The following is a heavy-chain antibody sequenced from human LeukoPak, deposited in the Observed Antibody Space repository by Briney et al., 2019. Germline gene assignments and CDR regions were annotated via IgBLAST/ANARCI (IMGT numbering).Heavy chain of an antibody. J-gene: IGHJ4*02. D-gene: IGHD3-22*01. CDR3: AKAYSDSSGYYFGAYFDY. CDR2: ISGSGGST. CDR1: GFTFSTYA. Sequence: GGSLRLSCAASGFTFSTYAMSWVRQAPEKGLEWVSSISGSGGSTYYADSVKGRFTISRDNSKNTLFLQMNSLRAEDTAVYYCAKAYSDSSGYYFGAYFDYWGQGTLVTVSS. V-gene: IGHV3-23*01.